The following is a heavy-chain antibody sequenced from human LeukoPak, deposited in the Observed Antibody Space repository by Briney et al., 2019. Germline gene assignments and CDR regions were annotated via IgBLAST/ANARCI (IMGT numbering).Heavy chain of an antibody. CDR1: GGSFSGYY. D-gene: IGHD3-3*01. Sequence: SETLSLTCAVYGGSFSGYYWSWIRQPPGKGLEWIGEINHSGSTNYNPSLKSRVTISVDTSKNQFSLKLSSVTAADTAVYYCARGRSDFWSGSIAQYYYYYYMDVWGKGTTVTVSS. J-gene: IGHJ6*03. CDR2: INHSGST. V-gene: IGHV4-34*01. CDR3: ARGRSDFWSGSIAQYYYYYYMDV.